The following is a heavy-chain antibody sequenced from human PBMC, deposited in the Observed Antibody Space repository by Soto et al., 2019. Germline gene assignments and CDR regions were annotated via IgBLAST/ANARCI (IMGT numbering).Heavy chain of an antibody. V-gene: IGHV3-23*01. D-gene: IGHD2-8*01. Sequence: GGSLRLSCAASGFTFISYAMIWVRQAPGKGLEWVSAISASGGSTYYADAVKGRFTISRDNSKSTLYLQMSSLRAEDTAVYYCARAFCTNGVCYYFFDYWGHGTLVTVSS. CDR2: ISASGGST. CDR1: GFTFISYA. J-gene: IGHJ4*01. CDR3: ARAFCTNGVCYYFFDY.